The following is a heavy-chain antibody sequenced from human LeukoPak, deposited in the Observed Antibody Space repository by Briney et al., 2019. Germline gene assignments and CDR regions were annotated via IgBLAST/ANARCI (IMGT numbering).Heavy chain of an antibody. V-gene: IGHV3-23*01. J-gene: IGHJ3*02. D-gene: IGHD3-22*01. CDR1: GFTFSSYA. CDR3: AKGPHDLDVTYYYDSSGYCPFDI. Sequence: PGGSLRLSCAASGFTFSSYAMSWVRQAPGKGLEWVSAISGSGGSTYYADSVKGRFTISRDNSKNTLYLQMNSLRAEDTAVYYCAKGPHDLDVTYYYDSSGYCPFDIWGQGTMVTVSS. CDR2: ISGSGGST.